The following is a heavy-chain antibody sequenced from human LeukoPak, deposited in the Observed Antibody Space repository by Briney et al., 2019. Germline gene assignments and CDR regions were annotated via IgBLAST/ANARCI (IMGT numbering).Heavy chain of an antibody. V-gene: IGHV3-21*01. CDR2: ISNSSTYI. CDR3: ARVSLAHYYYYGMDV. J-gene: IGHJ6*02. Sequence: GGSLRLSCAASGFTFSGYTMTWVRQAPGKGLEWVSSISNSSTYIYYADSVKGRFTISRDNVQNSLYLQMNSLRAEDTAVYYCARVSLAHYYYYGMDVWGQGTTVTVSS. CDR1: GFTFSGYT.